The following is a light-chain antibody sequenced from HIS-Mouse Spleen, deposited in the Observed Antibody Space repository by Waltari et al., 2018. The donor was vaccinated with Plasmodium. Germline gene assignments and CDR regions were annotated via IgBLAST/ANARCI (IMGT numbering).Light chain of an antibody. CDR1: QRGSSN. CDR3: QQYNNWPYT. Sequence: EIVMTQSPATLSVSPAESATLSCRASQRGSSNLAWYQQKPGQAPRLLIYGASTRATGIPARFSGSGSGTEFTLTISSMQSEDFAVYYCQQYNNWPYTFGQGTKLEIK. V-gene: IGKV3-15*01. CDR2: GAS. J-gene: IGKJ2*01.